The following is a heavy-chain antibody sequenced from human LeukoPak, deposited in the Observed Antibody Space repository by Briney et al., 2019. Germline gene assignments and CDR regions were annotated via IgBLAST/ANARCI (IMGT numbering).Heavy chain of an antibody. CDR1: GGSFSGYY. D-gene: IGHD6-19*01. CDR3: ARVYRIAVAGPTFDY. J-gene: IGHJ4*02. Sequence: PSETLSLTCAVYGGSFSGYYWSWIRQPPGKGLEWLGEINHSGSTNYNPSLKSRVTISVDTSKNQFSLKLSSVTAADTAVYYCARVYRIAVAGPTFDYWGQGTLVTVSS. CDR2: INHSGST. V-gene: IGHV4-34*01.